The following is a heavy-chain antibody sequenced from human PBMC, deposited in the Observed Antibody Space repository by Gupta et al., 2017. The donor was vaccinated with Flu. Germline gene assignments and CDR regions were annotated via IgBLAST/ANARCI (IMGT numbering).Heavy chain of an antibody. V-gene: IGHV2-5*01. CDR2: IYWNDDK. Sequence: QIALKESGPTLLKPTQTLTLTCTFSGFSLTTPGMGVGWIRQPPGKALEWLALIYWNDDKRYSPFLKNRLSITKDTSKNQVVLTLTDMDPVDTATYYCTKRPPRGTWFFDYWGQGSLVTVSS. CDR1: GFSLTTPGMG. CDR3: TKRPPRGTWFFDY. D-gene: IGHD1-26*01. J-gene: IGHJ4*02.